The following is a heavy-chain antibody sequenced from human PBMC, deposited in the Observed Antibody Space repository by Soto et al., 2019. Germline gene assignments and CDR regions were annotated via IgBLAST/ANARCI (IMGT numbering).Heavy chain of an antibody. CDR3: ARGAEPLLHCLGD. Sequence: ASLKVSCKASGYTFTSYYMHWVRQAPGQGLEWMGIINPSGGSTNYAQKFQGRVTMTRDTSTSTVYMELSSLRSEDTAVYYCARGAEPLLHCLGDWGQGTLVTVSS. V-gene: IGHV1-46*03. CDR1: GYTFTSYY. J-gene: IGHJ4*02. CDR2: INPSGGST. D-gene: IGHD1-26*01.